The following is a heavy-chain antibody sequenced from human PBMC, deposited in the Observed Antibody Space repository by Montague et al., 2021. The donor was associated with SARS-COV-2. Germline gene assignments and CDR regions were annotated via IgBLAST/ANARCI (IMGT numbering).Heavy chain of an antibody. CDR2: INRNGDNP. D-gene: IGHD3-10*01. V-gene: IGHV3-20*04. Sequence: SLRLSCAASGFTFDYYVLSLLRQAPGKGLEWVSGINRNGDNPDYEASVKGRFIISRDNVKNSLYLQMNSLRAEDTGLYYCSRGYNYGPFNLWGQGTLVTVTS. CDR3: SRGYNYGPFNL. CDR1: GFTFDYYV. J-gene: IGHJ4*02.